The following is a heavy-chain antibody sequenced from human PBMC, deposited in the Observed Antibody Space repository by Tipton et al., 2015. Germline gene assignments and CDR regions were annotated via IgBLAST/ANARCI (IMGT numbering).Heavy chain of an antibody. CDR1: GGSINSYY. Sequence: GLVKPSETLSLTCTVSGGSINSYYWSWIRQPPGKGLDWIGYIYYSGSTNYNPSLKSRVSISVDTSKSQFFLKMSSVTAADTAMYYCVRARGRHGGLFDSWGQGTTVTVSS. J-gene: IGHJ4*03. V-gene: IGHV4-59*01. CDR3: VRARGRHGGLFDS. CDR2: IYYSGST. D-gene: IGHD4-23*01.